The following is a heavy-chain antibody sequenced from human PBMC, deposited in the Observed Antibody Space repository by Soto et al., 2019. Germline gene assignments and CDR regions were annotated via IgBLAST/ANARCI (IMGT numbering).Heavy chain of an antibody. J-gene: IGHJ6*02. D-gene: IGHD3-16*01. Sequence: QLVQSGSEVQKPGASVKVSCKASGYIFTNYDIHGVRRAAGQGLQWMGWMTPNSGNTATSRMFRGRVAMTRITAINTAYMDLSNLRSDDTAVYFCARGRVYTYDHHGVDVWGQGTTVTVS. CDR3: ARGRVYTYDHHGVDV. CDR1: GYIFTNYD. CDR2: MTPNSGNT. V-gene: IGHV1-8*02.